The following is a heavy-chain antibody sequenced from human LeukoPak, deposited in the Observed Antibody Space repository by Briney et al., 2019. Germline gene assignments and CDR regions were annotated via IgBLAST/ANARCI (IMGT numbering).Heavy chain of an antibody. CDR3: TRFTLPSIAVAGTFAFDY. V-gene: IGHV3-49*04. D-gene: IGHD6-19*01. CDR2: IRSKAYGGTT. CDR1: GFTFSSYW. Sequence: PGGSLRLSCAASGFTFSSYWMNWARQAPGKGLEWVGFIRSKAYGGTTEYAASVKGRFTISRDDSKSIAYLQMNSLKTEDTAVYYCTRFTLPSIAVAGTFAFDYWGQGTLVTVSS. J-gene: IGHJ4*02.